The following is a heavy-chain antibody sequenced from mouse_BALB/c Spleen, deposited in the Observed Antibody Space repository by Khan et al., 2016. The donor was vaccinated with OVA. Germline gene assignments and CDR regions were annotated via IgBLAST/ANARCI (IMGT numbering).Heavy chain of an antibody. CDR2: IYPSDGYT. D-gene: IGHD1-1*01. V-gene: IGHV1-69*02. CDR3: TRLGSSYDAMDY. Sequence: QVQLQQPGAELVRPGASVKLSCKASGYTFTNYFINWVKQRPGQGLEWIGNIYPSDGYTTYNQKFKDTATLTVDKSSSTAYMHLSRPTFDDHAVYYCTRLGSSYDAMDYSSQGASVTVSS. CDR1: GYTFTNYF. J-gene: IGHJ4*01.